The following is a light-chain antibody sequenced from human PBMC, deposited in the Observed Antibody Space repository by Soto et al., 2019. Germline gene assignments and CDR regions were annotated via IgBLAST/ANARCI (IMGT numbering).Light chain of an antibody. Sequence: LTQPASVSGSPGQSITISCTGTSSDVGGYNYVSWYQQHPGKAPKLMIYDVSNRPSGVSNRFSGSKSGNTASLTISGLQAEDEAAYYCSSYTSSSTYVFGTGTKVTVL. V-gene: IGLV2-14*01. CDR3: SSYTSSSTYV. J-gene: IGLJ1*01. CDR2: DVS. CDR1: SSDVGGYNY.